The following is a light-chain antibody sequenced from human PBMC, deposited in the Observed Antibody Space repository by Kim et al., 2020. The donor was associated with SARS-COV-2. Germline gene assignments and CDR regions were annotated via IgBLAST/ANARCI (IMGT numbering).Light chain of an antibody. CDR3: QQRSNWPIT. CDR2: DAS. Sequence: DIVLTQSPATLSLSPGERATLSCRASQSVSSYLAWYQQKPGQAPRLLIYDASNRATGIPARFGGSGSGTDFILTISSLEPEDFAVYYCQQRSNWPITFGQGTRLEIK. CDR1: QSVSSY. J-gene: IGKJ5*01. V-gene: IGKV3-11*01.